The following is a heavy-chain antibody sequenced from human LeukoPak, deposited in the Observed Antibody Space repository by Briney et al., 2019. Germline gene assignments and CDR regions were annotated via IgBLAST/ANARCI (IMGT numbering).Heavy chain of an antibody. Sequence: PAETLSLTCTVSGGSISSYYWSWIRQPAGKGLEWIGRIYTSGSTNYNPSLKSRVTMPVDTSKNQFSLKLSSVTAADTAVYYCARGRRRGYSYGYFDYWGQGTLVTVSS. D-gene: IGHD5-18*01. CDR2: IYTSGST. J-gene: IGHJ4*02. V-gene: IGHV4-4*07. CDR3: ARGRRRGYSYGYFDY. CDR1: GGSISSYY.